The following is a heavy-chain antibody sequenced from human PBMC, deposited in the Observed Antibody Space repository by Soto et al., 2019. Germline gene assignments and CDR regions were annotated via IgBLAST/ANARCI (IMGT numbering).Heavy chain of an antibody. V-gene: IGHV4-39*01. CDR1: GGSISSSSYY. J-gene: IGHJ4*02. D-gene: IGHD6-13*01. Sequence: PSETLSLTCTVSGGSISSSSYYWGWIRQPPGKGLEWIGSIYYSGSTYYNPSLKSRVTISVDTSKNQFSLKLSSVTAADTAVYYCARNEMNSSNWYYNYWGQGTLVTVSS. CDR2: IYYSGST. CDR3: ARNEMNSSNWYYNY.